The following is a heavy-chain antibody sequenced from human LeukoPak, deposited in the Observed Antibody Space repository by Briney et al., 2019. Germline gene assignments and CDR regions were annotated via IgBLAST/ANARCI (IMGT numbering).Heavy chain of an antibody. CDR2: IYHSGST. J-gene: IGHJ6*03. D-gene: IGHD3-10*01. V-gene: IGHV4-38-2*02. CDR1: GYSISSGYY. Sequence: SETLSLTCTVSGYSISSGYYWGWIRQPPGKGLEWIGSIYHSGSTYYNPSLKSRVTISVDTSKNQFSLKLSSVTAADTAVYYCARVSYYGSGSYYNTYYYYMDVWGKGTTVTVSS. CDR3: ARVSYYGSGSYYNTYYYYMDV.